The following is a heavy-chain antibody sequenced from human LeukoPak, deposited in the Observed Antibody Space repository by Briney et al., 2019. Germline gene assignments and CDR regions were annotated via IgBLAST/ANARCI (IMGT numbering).Heavy chain of an antibody. J-gene: IGHJ6*02. V-gene: IGHV3-23*01. CDR1: GFTFSSYA. CDR2: ISGSGGST. CDR3: ARDSGEEQQLIRNYYGMDV. D-gene: IGHD6-13*01. Sequence: PGGSLRLSCAVSGFTFSSYAMSWVRQAPGKGLEWVSAISGSGGSTYYADSVKGRFTISRDNSKNTLYLQMNSLRAEDTAVYYCARDSGEEQQLIRNYYGMDVWGQGTTVTVSS.